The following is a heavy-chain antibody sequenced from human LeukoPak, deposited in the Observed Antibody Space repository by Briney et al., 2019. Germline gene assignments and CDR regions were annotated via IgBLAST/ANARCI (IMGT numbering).Heavy chain of an antibody. CDR1: GGSISSSSYY. V-gene: IGHV4-39*01. CDR3: ARHNSDTAMVHYFDY. J-gene: IGHJ4*02. D-gene: IGHD5-18*01. Sequence: MPSETLSLTCTVSGGSISSSSYYWGWIRQPPGKGLEWIGSIYYSGSTYYNPSLKSRVTISVDTSKSQFSLKLSSVTAADTAVYYCARHNSDTAMVHYFDYWGQGTLVTVSS. CDR2: IYYSGST.